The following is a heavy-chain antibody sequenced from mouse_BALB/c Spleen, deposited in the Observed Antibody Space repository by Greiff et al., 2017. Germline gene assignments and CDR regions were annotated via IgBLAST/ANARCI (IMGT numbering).Heavy chain of an antibody. CDR3: ARGTPLYYYGSSPYAMDY. V-gene: IGHV7-3*02. D-gene: IGHD1-1*01. J-gene: IGHJ4*01. Sequence: EVKLVESGGGLVQPGGSLRLSCATSGFTFTDYYMSWVRQPPGKALEWLGFIRNKANGYTTEYSASVKGRFTISRDNSQSILYLQMNTLRAEDSATYYCARGTPLYYYGSSPYAMDYWGQGTSVTVSS. CDR2: IRNKANGYTT. CDR1: GFTFTDYY.